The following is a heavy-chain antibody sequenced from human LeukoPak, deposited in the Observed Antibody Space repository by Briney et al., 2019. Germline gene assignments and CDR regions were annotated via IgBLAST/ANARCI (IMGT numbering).Heavy chain of an antibody. CDR2: VHHSRGT. V-gene: IGHV4-34*01. CDR3: ARATADFWSASSALPNY. J-gene: IGHJ4*02. CDR1: GGSFSGYY. Sequence: PSETLSLTCAVYGGSFSGYYCTWIRQSPGKGLEWIGEVHHSRGTSYNPSLKGRVSMSLDTSEKQFSLKLTSVTDADTGVYYCARATADFWSASSALPNYWGQGTLVTVSS. D-gene: IGHD3-3*01.